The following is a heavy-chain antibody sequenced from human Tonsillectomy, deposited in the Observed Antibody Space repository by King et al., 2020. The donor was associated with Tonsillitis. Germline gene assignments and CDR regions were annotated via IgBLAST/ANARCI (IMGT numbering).Heavy chain of an antibody. J-gene: IGHJ4*02. V-gene: IGHV3-23*04. CDR1: GFTFSNFA. CDR2: ISGRGGGK. D-gene: IGHD2-2*01. Sequence: DVQLVESGGGLEQPGGSLRLSCAASGFTFSNFAISWVRQAPGKGLEWVSTISGRGGGKDYADSVKGRFTISRDNSKNTLYLQMNSLRAEETAVYYCAKLDYTSFYFFDFWGQGTLVTVSS. CDR3: AKLDYTSFYFFDF.